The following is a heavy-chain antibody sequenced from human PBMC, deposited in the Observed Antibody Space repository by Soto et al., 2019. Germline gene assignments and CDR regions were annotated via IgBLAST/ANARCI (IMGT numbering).Heavy chain of an antibody. CDR3: ERGSPPVAY. CDR2: ISAYNGNT. V-gene: IGHV1-18*01. J-gene: IGHJ4*02. CDR1: GYTFTSYG. Sequence: QVQLVQSGAEVKKPGASVKVSCKASGYTFTSYGISWVRQAPGQGLEWMGWISAYNGNTNYAQKLQGRVTMTTDTTTSIAYMAQRSQSSDDPVEYFCERGSPPVAYWGQGPLVTVSS.